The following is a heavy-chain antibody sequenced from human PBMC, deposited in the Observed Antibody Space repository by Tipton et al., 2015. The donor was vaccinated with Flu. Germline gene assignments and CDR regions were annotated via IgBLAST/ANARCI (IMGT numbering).Heavy chain of an antibody. CDR3: ARRDYSNYVSEPKNWFHP. CDR2: FHYSGIT. CDR1: GGSISSNNYN. V-gene: IGHV4-39*01. Sequence: LRLSCTVFGGSISSNNYNWGWVRQPPGKGLEWMGSFHYSGITYHNPSLKSRVTISVDTSKNQLYLKVSSVTAADTAVYYCARRDYSNYVSEPKNWFHPWGQGTLVTVSS. D-gene: IGHD4-11*01. J-gene: IGHJ5*02.